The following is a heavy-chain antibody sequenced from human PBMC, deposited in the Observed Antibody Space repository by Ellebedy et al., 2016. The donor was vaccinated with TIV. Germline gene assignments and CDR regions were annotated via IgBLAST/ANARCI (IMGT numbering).Heavy chain of an antibody. CDR3: ARGASLYGDYVFDY. Sequence: GESLKISCAASGFTFSSHGMNWVRQAPGKGLEWVAVISYEGSDKYYVDSVKGRFTISRDNSKNTVYLQMNSLRAEDTAVYYCARGASLYGDYVFDYWGQGTLVTVSS. D-gene: IGHD4-17*01. CDR1: GFTFSSHG. V-gene: IGHV3-30*03. J-gene: IGHJ4*02. CDR2: ISYEGSDK.